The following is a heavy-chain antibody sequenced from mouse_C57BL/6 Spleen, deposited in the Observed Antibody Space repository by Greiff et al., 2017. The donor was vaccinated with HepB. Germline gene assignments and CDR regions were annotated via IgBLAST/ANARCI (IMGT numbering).Heavy chain of an antibody. CDR3: ARHLHGY. CDR1: GFTFSSYG. D-gene: IGHD2-1*01. J-gene: IGHJ2*01. V-gene: IGHV5-6*01. Sequence: EVQLVESGGDLVKPGGSLKLSCAASGFTFSSYGMSWVRQTPDKRLEWVANISSGGSYTYYPDSVKGRFTISRDNAKNTLYLQMSSLKSEDTAMYYCARHLHGYWGQGTTLTVSS. CDR2: ISSGGSYT.